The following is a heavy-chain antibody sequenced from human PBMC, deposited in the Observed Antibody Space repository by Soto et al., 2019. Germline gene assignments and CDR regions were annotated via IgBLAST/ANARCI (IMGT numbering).Heavy chain of an antibody. V-gene: IGHV3-48*03. CDR2: ISSSGSTI. CDR3: AADIVVVVEGAFDI. Sequence: PGGSLRLSCAASGFTFSSYEMNWVRQAPGKGLEWVSYISSSGSTIYYADSVKGRFTISRDNAKNSLYLQMNSLRAEDTAVYYCAADIVVVVEGAFDIWGQGTMVTVSS. J-gene: IGHJ3*02. CDR1: GFTFSSYE. D-gene: IGHD2-15*01.